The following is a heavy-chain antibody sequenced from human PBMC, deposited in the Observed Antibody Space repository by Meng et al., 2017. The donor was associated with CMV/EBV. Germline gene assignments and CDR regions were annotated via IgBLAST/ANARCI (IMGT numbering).Heavy chain of an antibody. Sequence: GGSLRLSSAASGFTFSSYGMHWVRQAPGKGLEWVAFIRYDGSNKYYADSVKGRFTISRDNSKNTLYLQMNSLRAEDTAVYYCAKEPDTYYDFWSGYYYYYYGMDVWGQGTTVTVSS. J-gene: IGHJ6*02. CDR2: IRYDGSNK. CDR1: GFTFSSYG. D-gene: IGHD3-3*01. CDR3: AKEPDTYYDFWSGYYYYYYGMDV. V-gene: IGHV3-30*02.